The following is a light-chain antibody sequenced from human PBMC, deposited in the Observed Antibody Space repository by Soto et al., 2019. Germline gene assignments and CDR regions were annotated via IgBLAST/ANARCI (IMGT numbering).Light chain of an antibody. CDR2: KAS. J-gene: IGKJ1*01. Sequence: DIQMTQSPSTLSASVGDRVTITCRASQSISSWLAWYQQKPGKAPKLLINKASSLESGVPSRFSGSGSGTEFTLTISGLQPDDFATYYCQHFNSYPWTFGQGTKVEIK. CDR1: QSISSW. V-gene: IGKV1-5*03. CDR3: QHFNSYPWT.